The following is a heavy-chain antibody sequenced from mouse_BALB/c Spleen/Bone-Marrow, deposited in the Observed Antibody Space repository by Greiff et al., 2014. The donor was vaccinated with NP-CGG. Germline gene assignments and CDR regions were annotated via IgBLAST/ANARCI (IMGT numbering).Heavy chain of an antibody. CDR3: ARRDYRYDEGVDY. CDR2: INPYNGGT. J-gene: IGHJ4*01. Sequence: VPLQQPGPELGKPGALMKIFCKASGYSFTGYTLNWGKQSHGKNLEWIGLINPYNGGTSYNQKFKGKATLTVDKSSSTAYMELLSLTSEDSAVYYCARRDYRYDEGVDYWGQGTSVTVSS. D-gene: IGHD2-14*01. V-gene: IGHV1-18*01. CDR1: GYSFTGYT.